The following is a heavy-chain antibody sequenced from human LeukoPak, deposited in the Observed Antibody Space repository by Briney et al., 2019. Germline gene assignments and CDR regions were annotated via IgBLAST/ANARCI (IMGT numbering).Heavy chain of an antibody. V-gene: IGHV3-23*01. D-gene: IGHD3-3*01. J-gene: IGHJ4*02. CDR2: IYAGDSTGTT. Sequence: GGSLRLSCAASGFTFSSYSMNWVRQAPGKGLEWVSIIYAGDSTGTTYYADSVKGRFNISRDNSKNTLYLQMISLRAEDTAIYYCARFRSGHYTDYWGQGTLGTVSS. CDR1: GFTFSSYS. CDR3: ARFRSGHYTDY.